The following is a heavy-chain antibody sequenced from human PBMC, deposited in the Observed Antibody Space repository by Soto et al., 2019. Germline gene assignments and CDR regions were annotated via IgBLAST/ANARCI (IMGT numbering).Heavy chain of an antibody. Sequence: EVQLVESGGGLVQPGGSLRLSCAGSVFTFSNYWMHWVRQDPAKWLVWVSTINTDGTTTQYADSVKGRFTVTRDNAKNTLYLQMNSLRVEDTAVYFCAKDLSWGQCDYWGQGTLVTVSS. V-gene: IGHV3-74*03. J-gene: IGHJ4*02. CDR2: INTDGTTT. CDR3: AKDLSWGQCDY. D-gene: IGHD3-16*01. CDR1: VFTFSNYW.